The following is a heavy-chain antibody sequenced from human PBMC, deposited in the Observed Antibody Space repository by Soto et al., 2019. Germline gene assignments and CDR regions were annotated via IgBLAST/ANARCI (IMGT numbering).Heavy chain of an antibody. CDR2: ISAYKGNT. CDR3: ARDDGADSSASLDY. D-gene: IGHD3-22*01. CDR1: GYTFTSYG. Sequence: QVQLVQSGAEVKKPGASVKVSCKASGYTFTSYGISWVRQAPGQGLEGRGGISAYKGNTNYAQKLKGRVTMTTDTSTSTAYMELRSLRSDDTAVYYCARDDGADSSASLDYWGQGTLVTVSS. V-gene: IGHV1-18*01. J-gene: IGHJ4*02.